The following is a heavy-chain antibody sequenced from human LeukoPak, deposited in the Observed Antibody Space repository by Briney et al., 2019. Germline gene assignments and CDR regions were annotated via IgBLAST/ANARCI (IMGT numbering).Heavy chain of an antibody. CDR3: ARDYSSGWYWFDP. D-gene: IGHD6-19*01. Sequence: SETLSLTCTVSGGSISSYYWSLIRQPPGKGLEWIGYIYYSGSTNYNPSLKSRVTISVDTSKNQFSLRLSSVTAADTAVYYCARDYSSGWYWFDPWGQGTLVTVSS. V-gene: IGHV4-59*01. CDR1: GGSISSYY. CDR2: IYYSGST. J-gene: IGHJ5*02.